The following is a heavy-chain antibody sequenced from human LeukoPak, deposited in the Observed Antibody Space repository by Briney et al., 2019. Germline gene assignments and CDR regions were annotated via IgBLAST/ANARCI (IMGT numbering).Heavy chain of an antibody. CDR2: ISSGGDNT. V-gene: IGHV3-23*01. CDR3: AREPSRPGLPVR. CDR1: GFTFSSYA. J-gene: IGHJ4*02. Sequence: GGSLSLSCAASGFTFSSYAMSWVRQAPGKGLEWVSTISSGGDNTYYADSVKGRFTISRDNSKNTLYLQMNSLRAEDTAVYYCAREPSRPGLPVRWGQGTLVTVSS. D-gene: IGHD4-11*01.